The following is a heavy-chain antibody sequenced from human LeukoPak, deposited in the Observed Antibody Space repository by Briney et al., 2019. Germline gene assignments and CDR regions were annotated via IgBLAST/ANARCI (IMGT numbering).Heavy chain of an antibody. Sequence: SETLSLTCTVSGGSISSYYWSWIRQPPGKGLEWIGFIFYSGTTNYNPSLKSRVTISVDTSKNQFSLKLSSVTAADTAVYYCARDVSYWGGAFDIWGQGTMVTVSS. CDR3: ARDVSYWGGAFDI. D-gene: IGHD1-26*01. J-gene: IGHJ3*02. CDR1: GGSISSYY. CDR2: IFYSGTT. V-gene: IGHV4-59*12.